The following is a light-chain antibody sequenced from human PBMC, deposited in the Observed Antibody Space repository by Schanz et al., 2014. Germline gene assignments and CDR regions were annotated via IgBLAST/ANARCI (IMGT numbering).Light chain of an antibody. Sequence: QSVLTQPPSVSGAPGQRVTISCTGSSSNIGAGYDVHWYQQLPGTAPKLLIHNNNQRPSGVPDRFSGSKSGTSASLAITGLQAEDEADYYCCSYAGSYTVVFGGGTKLTVL. J-gene: IGLJ2*01. CDR3: CSYAGSYTVV. CDR2: NNN. CDR1: SSNIGAGYD. V-gene: IGLV1-40*01.